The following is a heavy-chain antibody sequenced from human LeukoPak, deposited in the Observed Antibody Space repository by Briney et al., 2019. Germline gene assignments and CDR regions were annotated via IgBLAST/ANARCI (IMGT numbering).Heavy chain of an antibody. V-gene: IGHV1-3*01. CDR3: ASSPILLTGYGT. Sequence: ASVKVSCKASGYTFTSYAMHWVRQAPGQRLEWIGWINAGNGNTKYSQKFQGRVTITRDTSASTAYMELSSLRSEDTAVYYCASSPILLTGYGTWGQGTLVTVSS. J-gene: IGHJ4*02. D-gene: IGHD3-9*01. CDR1: GYTFTSYA. CDR2: INAGNGNT.